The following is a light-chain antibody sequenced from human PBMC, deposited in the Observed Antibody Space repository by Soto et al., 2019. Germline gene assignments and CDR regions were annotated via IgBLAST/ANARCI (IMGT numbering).Light chain of an antibody. V-gene: IGKV3-20*01. CDR3: QQYGRSPYT. CDR2: GAS. CDR1: QSVSSSY. Sequence: EIVLTQSPGTLSLSPGERATLSCRASQSVSSSYLAWYQQKPGQAPRLLIYGASSRATGIPDRFSGSGSGTDVTLTISRLEPEDFAVYYCQQYGRSPYTFAQGTKLEIK. J-gene: IGKJ2*01.